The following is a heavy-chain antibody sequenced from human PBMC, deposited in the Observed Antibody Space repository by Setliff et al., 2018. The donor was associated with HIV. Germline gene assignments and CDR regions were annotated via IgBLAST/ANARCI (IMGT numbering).Heavy chain of an antibody. CDR2: IYYSGTT. V-gene: IGHV4-39*01. CDR1: GGSTSTSGYY. J-gene: IGHJ4*02. CDR3: ARLSLSLVRGIINSGDRFFDY. Sequence: SETLSLTCTVSGGSTSTSGYYWGWIRQPPGKGREWIASIYYSGTTYYNPSLKSRVTISVDTSKNQFSLKLSSVTAADTAVYYCARLSLSLVRGIINSGDRFFDYWGQGSLVTVSS. D-gene: IGHD3-10*01.